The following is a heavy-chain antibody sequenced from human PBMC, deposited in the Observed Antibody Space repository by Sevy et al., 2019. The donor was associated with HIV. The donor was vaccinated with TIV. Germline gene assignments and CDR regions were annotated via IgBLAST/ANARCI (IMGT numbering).Heavy chain of an antibody. Sequence: ASVKVSCAASGFTFSNYAMSWVRQTPGKGLEWVSAISGSAHRTYYTDSVKGRFTISRDNSKNMLFLQMNSLRAEDTAVYYCVKEVSEYSYSDYWGQGTLVTVSS. CDR2: ISGSAHRT. CDR1: GFTFSNYA. V-gene: IGHV3-23*01. J-gene: IGHJ4*02. D-gene: IGHD5-18*01. CDR3: VKEVSEYSYSDY.